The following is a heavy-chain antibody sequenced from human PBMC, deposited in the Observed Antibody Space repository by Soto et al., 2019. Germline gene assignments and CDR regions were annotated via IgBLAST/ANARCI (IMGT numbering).Heavy chain of an antibody. CDR2: IIPVFGTT. CDR3: ARSSPYIVVRKPTGNQDYYGMDV. D-gene: IGHD2-2*01. V-gene: IGHV1-69*01. Sequence: QVQLVQSGAEVKKPGSSVKVFCKASGGTFSNYTISWVRQAPGQGLEWMGGIIPVFGTTDYEQKFQGRVTITADGSTSSAYMKVSSLRSADTAVYYCARSSPYIVVRKPTGNQDYYGMDVWGQGTTVTVSS. J-gene: IGHJ6*02. CDR1: GGTFSNYT.